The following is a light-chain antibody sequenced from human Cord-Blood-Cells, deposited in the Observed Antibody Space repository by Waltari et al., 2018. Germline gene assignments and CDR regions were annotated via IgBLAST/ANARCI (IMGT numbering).Light chain of an antibody. J-gene: IGKJ1*01. V-gene: IGKV3-15*01. CDR2: GAS. Sequence: EIVMTQSPATLSVSPGKSATLSCRASQSVSSTLAWYQQKPGQAPRLRIYGASTRATGIPARCSGSGSRTEVTLTISSLQSEEFAVYYCQQYNNQPPWTFGQGTKVEIK. CDR1: QSVSST. CDR3: QQYNNQPPWT.